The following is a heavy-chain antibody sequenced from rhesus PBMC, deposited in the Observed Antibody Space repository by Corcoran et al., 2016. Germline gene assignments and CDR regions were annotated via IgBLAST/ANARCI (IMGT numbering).Heavy chain of an antibody. D-gene: IGHD6-25*01. CDR3: ARVRAADIDY. CDR1: GFTFSDYD. CDR2: ISNVGGST. Sequence: EVQLVESGGGLAKPGGSLRLSCAASGFTFSDYDRDWVRQAPGKGLVLVSRISNVGGSTWYADSVKGRFTISRENAKYTLYLQMNSLRAEDTAVYYCARVRAADIDYWGQGVLVTVSS. V-gene: IGHV3-178*01. J-gene: IGHJ4*01.